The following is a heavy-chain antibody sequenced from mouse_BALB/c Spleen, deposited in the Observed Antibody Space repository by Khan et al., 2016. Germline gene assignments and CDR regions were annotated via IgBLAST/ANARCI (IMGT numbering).Heavy chain of an antibody. V-gene: IGHV1-26*01. Sequence: EVELVESGPDLVKPGASVKISCKASGYSFTGYYIYWMKQSHGKSLEWIGRVNPNNGGTSYNQKFKGKAVLTIDKSSTTAYMELRSLTSEDSAVYYCLRDAMDYWGQGTSVTVSS. CDR1: GYSFTGYY. CDR2: VNPNNGGT. J-gene: IGHJ4*01. D-gene: IGHD1-1*01. CDR3: LRDAMDY.